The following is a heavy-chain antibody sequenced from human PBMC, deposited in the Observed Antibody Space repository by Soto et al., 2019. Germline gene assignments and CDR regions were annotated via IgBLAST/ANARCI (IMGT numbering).Heavy chain of an antibody. J-gene: IGHJ4*02. CDR2: IYYTGNT. V-gene: IGHV4-30-4*01. CDR1: GASISGGDYY. CDR3: ARATYDSSTYYLDY. D-gene: IGHD3-22*01. Sequence: QVQLQESGPGLVKPSQTLSLTCTVSGASISGGDYYWTWIRQPPGKGLEWIGSIYYTGNTYSNPSLXXXLXXSVAPSNNQFALRLTSVTAPDTAIYYCARATYDSSTYYLDYWGQGTLVTVSS.